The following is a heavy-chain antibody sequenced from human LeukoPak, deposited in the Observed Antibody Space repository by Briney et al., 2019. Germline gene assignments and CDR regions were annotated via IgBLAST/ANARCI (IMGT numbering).Heavy chain of an antibody. D-gene: IGHD6-13*01. CDR3: ARDQPGSSWLDY. CDR1: GFTFSSYG. CDR2: IWYDGSNK. J-gene: IGHJ4*02. Sequence: GSSLRLFCAASGFTFSSYGMHGVRQAPGKGLEGVAVIWYDGSNKHYADSVKRRFTISRDNSKNTLHLQMNSLIGDDTAVYYCARDQPGSSWLDYCGQGKLGTVSS. V-gene: IGHV3-33*08.